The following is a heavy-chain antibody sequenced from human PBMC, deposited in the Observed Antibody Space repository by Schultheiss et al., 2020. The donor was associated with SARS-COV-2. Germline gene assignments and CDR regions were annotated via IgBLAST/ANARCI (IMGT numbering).Heavy chain of an antibody. D-gene: IGHD6-19*01. Sequence: GGSLRLSCAASGFTFSDYYMSWVRQAPGKGLEWVSVIYSGGSTYYADSVKGRFTISRDNSKNTLYLQMNSLRAEDTAVYYCARRHSSGWVYFDYWGQGTLVTVSS. J-gene: IGHJ4*02. CDR1: GFTFSDYY. V-gene: IGHV3-66*02. CDR3: ARRHSSGWVYFDY. CDR2: IYSGGST.